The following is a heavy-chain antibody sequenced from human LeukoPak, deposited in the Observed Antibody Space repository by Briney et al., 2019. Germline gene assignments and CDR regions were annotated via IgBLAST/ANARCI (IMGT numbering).Heavy chain of an antibody. CDR2: MYLDGRT. D-gene: IGHD6-19*01. Sequence: PSGTLSLTCAVSGGSISSLNLWSWLRQPPRKGLEWVGEMYLDGRTNFHPSVRGRVTIFIDKPKNQLSLQLTSVTTADTAVYYCAGLEGRYSTDWFYFFDYWGQGALVTVSS. CDR3: AGLEGRYSTDWFYFFDY. J-gene: IGHJ4*02. CDR1: GGSISSLNL. V-gene: IGHV4-4*02.